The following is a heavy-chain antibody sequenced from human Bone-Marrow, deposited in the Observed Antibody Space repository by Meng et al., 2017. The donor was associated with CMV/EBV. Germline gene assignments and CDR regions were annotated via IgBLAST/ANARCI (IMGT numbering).Heavy chain of an antibody. CDR2: ISAYNGNT. J-gene: IGHJ5*02. CDR3: ARGPAADSHNWFDP. CDR1: GYTFTSYG. D-gene: IGHD2-2*01. V-gene: IGHV1-18*01. Sequence: ASGKVSCKASGYTFTSYGISWVRQAPGQGLEWMGWISAYNGNTNYAQKLQGRVTMTTDTSTSTAYMEPRSLRSDDTAVYYCARGPAADSHNWFDPWGQGTLVTVSS.